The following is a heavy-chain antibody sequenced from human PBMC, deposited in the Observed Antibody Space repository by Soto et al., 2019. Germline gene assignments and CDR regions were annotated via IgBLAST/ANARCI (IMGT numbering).Heavy chain of an antibody. CDR3: AREALYGDYRRYYYYGMDV. Sequence: QVQLVQSGAEVKKPGASVKVSCKASGYTFTSYGISWVRQAPGQGLEWMGWISAYNGNTNYAQKLQGRVNMTTDTSTRTACMELRSLRSDDTAVYYCAREALYGDYRRYYYYGMDVWGQGTTVTVSS. D-gene: IGHD4-17*01. V-gene: IGHV1-18*01. CDR1: GYTFTSYG. J-gene: IGHJ6*02. CDR2: ISAYNGNT.